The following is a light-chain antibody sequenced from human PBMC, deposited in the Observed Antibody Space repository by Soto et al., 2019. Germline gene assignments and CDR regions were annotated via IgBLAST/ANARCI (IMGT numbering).Light chain of an antibody. J-gene: IGLJ2*01. CDR2: ELS. V-gene: IGLV2-14*03. CDR3: CAYTGDRNVL. Sequence: HSALTQPASVSGSPGQSITISCTGTSNDIGGYNYVSWYQQHPGRAPTLIIYELSRRPSGTSNRFSGSRSGNTASLTISGLQVEDEAHYYCCAYTGDRNVLFGGGTKLTVL. CDR1: SNDIGGYNY.